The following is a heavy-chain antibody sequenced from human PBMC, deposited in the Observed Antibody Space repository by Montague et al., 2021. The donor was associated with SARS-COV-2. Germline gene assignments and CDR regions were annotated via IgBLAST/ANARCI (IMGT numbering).Heavy chain of an antibody. CDR3: ARGNSDWLLLPDGYFDH. CDR1: GFTFSSYE. J-gene: IGHJ4*02. D-gene: IGHD3-9*01. Sequence: SLRLSCAASGFTFSSYEMNWVRQAPGKGLEWVSYISSSGSIIYYADSVKGRFTISRDNAKNSLYLQMNSLRAEDTAVYYCARGNSDWLLLPDGYFDHWGQGTLVTVSS. CDR2: ISSSGSII. V-gene: IGHV3-48*03.